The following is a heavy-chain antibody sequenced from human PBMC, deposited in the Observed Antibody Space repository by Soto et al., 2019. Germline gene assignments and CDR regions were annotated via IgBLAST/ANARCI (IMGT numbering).Heavy chain of an antibody. CDR1: GGSISSSTYY. J-gene: IGHJ5*02. V-gene: IGHV4-31*03. Sequence: SETLSLTCTVSGGSISSSTYYWGWMRQPPGKGLEWIGYIYYIGSTYYNPSLKSRVTISLDTSKNQFSLKLSSVTAADTAVYYCARSVFPWGQGTLVTVSS. CDR3: ARSVFP. CDR2: IYYIGST.